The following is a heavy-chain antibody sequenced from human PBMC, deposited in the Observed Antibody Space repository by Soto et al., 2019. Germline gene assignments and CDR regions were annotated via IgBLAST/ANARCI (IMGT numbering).Heavy chain of an antibody. CDR3: AKATYYDFWGGPLGALRL. CDR1: GFTFDDYA. D-gene: IGHD3-3*01. CDR2: ISWHSGSI. Sequence: GGSVRLSCAASGFTFDDYAMHWVRQAPGKGLEWVSGISWHSGSIGYADSVKGRFTISRDNAKNSLYLQMNSLRAEDTALYYCAKATYYDFWGGPLGALRLWGQGTMVTVSS. J-gene: IGHJ3*01. V-gene: IGHV3-9*01.